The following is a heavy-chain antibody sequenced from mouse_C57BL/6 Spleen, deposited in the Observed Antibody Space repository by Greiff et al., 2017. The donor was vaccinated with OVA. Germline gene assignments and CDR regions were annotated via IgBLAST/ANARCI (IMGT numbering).Heavy chain of an antibody. CDR3: ARDYYGSSYYFDY. D-gene: IGHD1-1*01. Sequence: EVKVVESGGGLVKPGGSLKLSCAASGFTFSSYAMSWVRQTPEKRLEWVATISDGGSYTYYPDNVKGRFTISRDNAKNNLYLQMSHLTSEDTAMYYCARDYYGSSYYFDYWGQGTTLTVSS. CDR2: ISDGGSYT. V-gene: IGHV5-4*01. J-gene: IGHJ2*01. CDR1: GFTFSSYA.